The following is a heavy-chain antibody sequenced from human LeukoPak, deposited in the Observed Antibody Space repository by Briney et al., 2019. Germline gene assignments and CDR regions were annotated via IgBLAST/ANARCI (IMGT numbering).Heavy chain of an antibody. V-gene: IGHV3-23*01. CDR1: GFTFSSYA. J-gene: IGHJ1*01. CDR2: ISGSGGST. Sequence: PGGSLRLSCAASGFTFSSYAISWVRQAPGKGLEWVSAISGSGGSTYYADSVKGRFTISRDNSKNTLYLQMNSLRAEDTAVHYCAKDSRWGYRKPIQHWGQGTLVTASS. CDR3: AKDSRWGYRKPIQH. D-gene: IGHD5-24*01.